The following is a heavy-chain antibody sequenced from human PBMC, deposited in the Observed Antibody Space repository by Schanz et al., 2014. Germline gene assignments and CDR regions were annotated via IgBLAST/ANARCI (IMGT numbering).Heavy chain of an antibody. CDR2: ISGSSRTI. V-gene: IGHV3-48*01. CDR3: ARGGSGSHDRRDY. CDR1: GFGFSSYS. D-gene: IGHD1-26*01. J-gene: IGHJ4*02. Sequence: EVQLVESGGGLIQPGGSLRLSCAASGFGFSSYSMNWVRQAPGKGLEWVSYISGSSRTIYYADSMKGRFTVSRDNAENALYLQMNSLRAQDTGLYFCARGGSGSHDRRDYWGQGTLVTVSS.